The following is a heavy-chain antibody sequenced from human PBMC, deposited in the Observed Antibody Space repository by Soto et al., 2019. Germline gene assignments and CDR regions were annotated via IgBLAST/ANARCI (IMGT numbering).Heavy chain of an antibody. CDR1: GYSFTSFW. V-gene: IGHV5-51*01. D-gene: IGHD3-3*01. CDR2: INPVDSDT. CDR3: ARGFSRPLPPLSFNY. J-gene: IGHJ4*02. Sequence: PGESLKISCQGFGYSFTSFWIGWVRQMPGKGLEWMGIINPVDSDTRYSPSFQGQVTISVDKSITTAYLQWSSLKASDTAMYYWARGFSRPLPPLSFNYWGRGTLVTVS.